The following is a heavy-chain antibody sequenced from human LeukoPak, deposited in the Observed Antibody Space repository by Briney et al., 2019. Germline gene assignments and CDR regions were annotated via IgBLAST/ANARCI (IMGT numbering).Heavy chain of an antibody. J-gene: IGHJ6*03. CDR1: GGSISSYY. Sequence: SETLSLTCTVSGGSISSYYWSWIRQPPAKGLGWNGYIYYSGSTNYNPSLKSQVTISVDTSKNQFSLKLSSVTAAETAVYYCAKMGWAVAGRNYYYMDVWGKGTTVTVSS. CDR2: IYYSGST. CDR3: AKMGWAVAGRNYYYMDV. V-gene: IGHV4-59*13. D-gene: IGHD6-19*01.